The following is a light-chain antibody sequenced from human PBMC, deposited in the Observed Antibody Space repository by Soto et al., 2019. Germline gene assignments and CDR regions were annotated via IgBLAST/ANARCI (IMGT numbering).Light chain of an antibody. J-gene: IGKJ1*01. CDR3: QQYHSYSWT. CDR1: QSINSW. CDR2: KAS. Sequence: DIQMTQSPSTLSASVGDRVTITCRASQSINSWLAWYQQKPGKAPSLVIYKASILESGVPSRFSGSGSGKEFTLTISSLQPDDFATYYCQQYHSYSWTFGQGTKVDMK. V-gene: IGKV1-5*03.